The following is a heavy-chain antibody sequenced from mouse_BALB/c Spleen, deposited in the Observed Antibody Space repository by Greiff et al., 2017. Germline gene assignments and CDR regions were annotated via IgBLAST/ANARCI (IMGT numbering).Heavy chain of an antibody. CDR3: ANYYGSSYWYFDV. J-gene: IGHJ1*01. CDR2: ISYSGST. CDR1: GYSITSDYA. V-gene: IGHV3-2*02. D-gene: IGHD1-1*01. Sequence: EVKVEESGPGLVKPSQSLSLTCTVTGYSITSDYAWNWIRQFPGNKLEWMGYISYSGSTSYNPSLKSRISITRDTSKNQFFLQLNSVTTEDTATYYCANYYGSSYWYFDVWGAGTTVTVSS.